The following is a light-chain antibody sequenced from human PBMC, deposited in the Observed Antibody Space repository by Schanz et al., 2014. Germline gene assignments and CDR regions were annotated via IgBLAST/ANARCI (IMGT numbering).Light chain of an antibody. CDR2: EGT. J-gene: IGLJ3*02. CDR3: CSYAGSSTWV. Sequence: QSALTQPASVSGSPGQSITISCTGTSSNVGNYHLVSWYQHHPGKAPKLIIYEGTKRPSGVSSRFSGSMSGNTASLTISGLQAEDEADYFCCSYAGSSTWVFGGGTKLTVL. V-gene: IGLV2-23*01. CDR1: SSNVGNYHL.